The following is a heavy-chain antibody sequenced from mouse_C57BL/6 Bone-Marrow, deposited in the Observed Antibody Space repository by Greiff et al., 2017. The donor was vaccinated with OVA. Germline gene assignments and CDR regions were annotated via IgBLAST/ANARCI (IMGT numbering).Heavy chain of an antibody. CDR1: GYTFTSYW. V-gene: IGHV1-59*01. CDR2: IDPSDSYT. CDR3: ARGDY. Sequence: QVQLQQPGAELVRPGTSVKLSCKASGYTFTSYWMHWVKQRPGQGLEWIGVIDPSDSYTNYNQTFKGKATLTVDTSSSTAYMQLSSLTSEDSAVYYCARGDYWGQGTSVTVSS. J-gene: IGHJ4*01.